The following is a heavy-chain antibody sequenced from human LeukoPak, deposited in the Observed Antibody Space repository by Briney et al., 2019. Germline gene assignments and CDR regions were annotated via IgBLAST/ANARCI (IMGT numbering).Heavy chain of an antibody. D-gene: IGHD3-22*01. J-gene: IGHJ4*02. Sequence: SETLSLTCAVYGGSFSGYYWSWIRQPPGKGLEWIGEINHSGSTNYNPSLKSRVTISVDTSKNQFSLKLSSVTAADTAVYYCARGPILESSGPTPHFDYWGQGTLATVSS. CDR2: INHSGST. CDR1: GGSFSGYY. V-gene: IGHV4-34*01. CDR3: ARGPILESSGPTPHFDY.